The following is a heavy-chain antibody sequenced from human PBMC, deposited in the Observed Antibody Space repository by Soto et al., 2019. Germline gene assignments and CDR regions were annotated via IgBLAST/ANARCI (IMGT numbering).Heavy chain of an antibody. CDR2: IYNSGST. V-gene: IGHV4-30-2*01. Sequence: SETLSLTCTVSGGSISSGGYSWSWIRQPPGKGLEWIGYIYNSGSTYYNPSLKSRVTISVDRSKNQIYLKLSSMTAADTAVYYCARGTFDYWGQGTLVTVSS. CDR1: GGSISSGGYS. CDR3: ARGTFDY. J-gene: IGHJ4*02.